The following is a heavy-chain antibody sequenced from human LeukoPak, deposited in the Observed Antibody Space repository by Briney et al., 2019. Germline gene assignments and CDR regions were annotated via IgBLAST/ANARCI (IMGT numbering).Heavy chain of an antibody. Sequence: GGSLRLSCAASGFTFSSYWMHWVRQAPGKGLEWVAVIWYDGSNKYYADSVKGRFTISRDNSKNTLYLQMNSLRAEDTAVYYCAREGYSSSWYLSRTPGYFDYWGQGTLVTVSS. CDR3: AREGYSSSWYLSRTPGYFDY. V-gene: IGHV3-33*08. CDR1: GFTFSSYW. CDR2: IWYDGSNK. D-gene: IGHD6-13*01. J-gene: IGHJ4*02.